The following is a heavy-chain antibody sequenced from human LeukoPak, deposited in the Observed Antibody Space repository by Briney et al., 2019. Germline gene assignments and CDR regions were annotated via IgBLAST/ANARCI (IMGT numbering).Heavy chain of an antibody. V-gene: IGHV3-23*01. J-gene: IGHJ4*02. CDR1: GFTFSSYA. CDR2: ISGSGGST. D-gene: IGHD5-12*01. Sequence: GGSLRLSCAASGFTFSSYAMSWVRQAPGKGLEWVSAISGSGGSTYYADSVKGRFTISRDNSKNTLYLQMNSLRAEDTAVYYCAKSMLTGYSGYVPFDYWGQGTLVTVSS. CDR3: AKSMLTGYSGYVPFDY.